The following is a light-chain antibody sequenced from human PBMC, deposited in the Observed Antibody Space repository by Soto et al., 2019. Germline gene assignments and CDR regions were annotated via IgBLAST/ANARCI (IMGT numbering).Light chain of an antibody. CDR3: QQYKNWPTWT. V-gene: IGKV3-15*01. Sequence: EIVMTQSPATLSVSPGERATLSCRASQSVSSNLAWYQQKPGQAPRLIIYGASTRATGIPARFSGSGSGTEFTLTISSLQSEDFAVYYGQQYKNWPTWTFGQGTKVDIK. J-gene: IGKJ1*01. CDR2: GAS. CDR1: QSVSSN.